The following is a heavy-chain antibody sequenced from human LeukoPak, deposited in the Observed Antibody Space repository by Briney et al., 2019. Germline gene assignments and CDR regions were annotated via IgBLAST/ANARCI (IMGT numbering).Heavy chain of an antibody. V-gene: IGHV4-30-2*01. Sequence: SETLSLTCTVSGGSISSGGYYWSWIRQPPGKGLEWIGEINHSGSTNYNPSLKSRVTISVDTSKNQFSLKLSSVTAADTAVYYCARSVVVPAAKVDYWGQGTLVTVSS. CDR2: INHSGST. J-gene: IGHJ4*02. CDR3: ARSVVVPAAKVDY. D-gene: IGHD2-2*01. CDR1: GGSISSGGYY.